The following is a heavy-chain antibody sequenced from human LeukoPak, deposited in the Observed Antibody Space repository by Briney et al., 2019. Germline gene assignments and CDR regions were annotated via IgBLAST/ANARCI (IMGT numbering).Heavy chain of an antibody. CDR1: GFTFSSYW. Sequence: GGSLRLSCAACGFTFSSYWMSWVGQAPGKGLEGVANIKEEGSEKDYVDSVKGRVTISRDKAKKSLYLQMNRLRAEDTAVYYCARDKEKGGSGSKFDYWGQGTLVTVSS. J-gene: IGHJ4*02. CDR3: ARDKEKGGSGSKFDY. V-gene: IGHV3-7*01. CDR2: IKEEGSEK. D-gene: IGHD3-10*01.